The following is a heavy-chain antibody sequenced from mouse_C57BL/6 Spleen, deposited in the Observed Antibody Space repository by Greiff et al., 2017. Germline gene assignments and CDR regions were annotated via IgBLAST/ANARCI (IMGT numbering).Heavy chain of an antibody. Sequence: VQLQQSVAELVRPGASVKLSCTASGFNIKNTYMHWVKQRPEQGLEWIGRIDPANGNTKYASKFQGKATLTADTSSNKAYLQLRSLTSEDTAIYYWAREGDYYGSSYPFDYWGQGTTLTVSS. D-gene: IGHD1-1*01. V-gene: IGHV14-3*01. CDR3: AREGDYYGSSYPFDY. CDR1: GFNIKNTY. CDR2: IDPANGNT. J-gene: IGHJ2*01.